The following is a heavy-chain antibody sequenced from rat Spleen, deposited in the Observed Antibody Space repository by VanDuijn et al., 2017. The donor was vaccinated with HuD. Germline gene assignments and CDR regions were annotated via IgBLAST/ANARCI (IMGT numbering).Heavy chain of an antibody. V-gene: IGHV3-1*01. CDR2: ISYSGST. D-gene: IGHD5-1*01. J-gene: IGHJ4*01. Sequence: EVQLQESGPGPVKVSESLSLTCSVTGHSITSSYRWNWIRKFPGNKLEWIGHISYSGSTSYNPSLKSRISITRDTSKNQFFLQLNSVTTEDTATYYCTRGGSSYVMDAWGQGASVTVSS. CDR3: TRGGSSYVMDA. CDR1: GHSITSSY.